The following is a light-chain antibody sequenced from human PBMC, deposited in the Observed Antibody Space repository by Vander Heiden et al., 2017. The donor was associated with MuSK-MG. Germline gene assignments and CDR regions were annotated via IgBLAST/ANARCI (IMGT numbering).Light chain of an antibody. Sequence: EIVMTQSPATLSLSPGERATLSCRASQSIGSDLAWYQQKPGQAPRLLIYGASTRATGIPARFSGSGSGTEFTLTISSLQSEDFAVYYCQQCNDGLPAYTFGQGTKLEIK. V-gene: IGKV3-15*01. J-gene: IGKJ2*01. CDR3: QQCNDGLPAYT. CDR2: GAS. CDR1: QSIGSD.